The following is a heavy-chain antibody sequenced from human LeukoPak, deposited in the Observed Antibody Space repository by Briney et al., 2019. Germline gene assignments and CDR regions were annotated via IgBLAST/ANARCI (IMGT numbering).Heavy chain of an antibody. J-gene: IGHJ4*02. CDR2: IIPIFGTA. Sequence: SVKVSCKASGGTFSSYAISWVRQAPGQGLEWMGGIIPIFGTANYAQKFQGRVTITADESTSTAYMELSSLRSEDTAVYYCARLPSGEYYDSSGYYQHDYWGQGTLVTVSS. CDR1: GGTFSSYA. CDR3: ARLPSGEYYDSSGYYQHDY. D-gene: IGHD3-22*01. V-gene: IGHV1-69*13.